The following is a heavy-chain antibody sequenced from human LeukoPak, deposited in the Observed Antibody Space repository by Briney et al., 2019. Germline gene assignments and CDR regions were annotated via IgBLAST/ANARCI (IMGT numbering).Heavy chain of an antibody. V-gene: IGHV1-8*01. Sequence: ASVKVSCKASGYTFTSYDINWVRQATGQGLEWMGWMNPNSGNTGYAQKFQGRVTMTRNTSISTAYMELSSLRSEDTAVYYCARAATRYCSGGSCYSVRWFDPWGQGTLVTVSS. CDR3: ARAATRYCSGGSCYSVRWFDP. CDR2: MNPNSGNT. D-gene: IGHD2-15*01. CDR1: GYTFTSYD. J-gene: IGHJ5*02.